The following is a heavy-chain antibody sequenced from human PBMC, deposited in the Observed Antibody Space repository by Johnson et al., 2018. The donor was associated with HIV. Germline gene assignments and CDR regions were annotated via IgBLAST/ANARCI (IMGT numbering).Heavy chain of an antibody. V-gene: IGHV3-30*03. CDR2: ISYDGTKK. Sequence: QVQLVESGGGLVQPGGSLRLSCAASGFSFSNYDMHWVRQVTGYGLEWVAVISYDGTKKYYGGSVRGRFTISRDNSKNTLYLQMNKLRVEDTAVYYCARWQQLVHGPFDIWGQGKMVTVSS. D-gene: IGHD6-13*01. J-gene: IGHJ3*02. CDR1: GFSFSNYD. CDR3: ARWQQLVHGPFDI.